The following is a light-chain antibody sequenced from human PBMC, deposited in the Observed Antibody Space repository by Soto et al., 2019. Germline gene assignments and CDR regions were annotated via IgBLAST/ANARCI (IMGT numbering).Light chain of an antibody. V-gene: IGKV1-39*01. CDR3: QQLNSYPLT. J-gene: IGKJ4*01. CDR2: AAS. CDR1: QSISSY. Sequence: DIQMTPSPSSLSASVGARVTITCRASQSISSYLNWYQQKPGKAPKLLIYAASTLQSGVPSRFSGSGSGTDFTLTISTLQPEDFATYDCQQLNSYPLTFGGGTKVDIK.